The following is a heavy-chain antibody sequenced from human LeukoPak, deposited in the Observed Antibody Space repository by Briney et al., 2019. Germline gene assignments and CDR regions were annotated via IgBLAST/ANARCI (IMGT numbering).Heavy chain of an antibody. CDR3: ARCYLAAAGPYWYFDL. CDR1: GGSISSGGYY. V-gene: IGHV4-30-2*01. Sequence: SETLSLTCTVSGGSISSGGYYWSWIRQPPGKGLEWIGYIYHSGSTYYNPSLKSRVTISVDRSKNQFSLKLSSVTAADTAVYYCARCYLAAAGPYWYFDLWGRGTLVTVSS. D-gene: IGHD6-13*01. J-gene: IGHJ2*01. CDR2: IYHSGST.